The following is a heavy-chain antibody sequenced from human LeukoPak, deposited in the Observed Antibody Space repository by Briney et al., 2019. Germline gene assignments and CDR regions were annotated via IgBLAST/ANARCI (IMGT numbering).Heavy chain of an antibody. J-gene: IGHJ3*02. CDR3: ARDRNYYDSSGTRLRTGGAFDI. CDR2: IYYSGST. Sequence: PSETLSLTCTVSGGSISSYYWSWIRQPPGKGLEWIGYIYYSGSTNYNPSLKSRVTISVDTSKNQFSLKLSSVTAADTAVYYCARDRNYYDSSGTRLRTGGAFDIWGQGTMVTASS. CDR1: GGSISSYY. V-gene: IGHV4-59*01. D-gene: IGHD3-22*01.